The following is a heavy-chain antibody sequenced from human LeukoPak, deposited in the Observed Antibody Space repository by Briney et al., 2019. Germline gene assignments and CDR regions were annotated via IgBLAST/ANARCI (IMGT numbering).Heavy chain of an antibody. CDR1: GFTFSSYS. J-gene: IGHJ4*02. CDR3: ARVDILTGLYYFDY. Sequence: GGSLRLSCAASGFTFSSYSMNWVRQAPGKGLEWVSSISSSSSYIYYADSVKGRFTISRDNTMNSLYLQMNSLRAEDTAVYYCARVDILTGLYYFDYWGQGTLVTVSS. CDR2: ISSSSSYI. D-gene: IGHD3-9*01. V-gene: IGHV3-21*01.